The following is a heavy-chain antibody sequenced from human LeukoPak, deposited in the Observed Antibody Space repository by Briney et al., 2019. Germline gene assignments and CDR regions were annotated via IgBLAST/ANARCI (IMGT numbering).Heavy chain of an antibody. CDR2: SYPGDSDT. J-gene: IGHJ4*02. Sequence: PGESLKISCKGSGYSFTSFWIGWVRQMPGKGLEWMGSSYPGDSDTRYSPSFQGQVTISADKSINTAYLQWSSLTASDTAMYYCARHDSCSSTSCYFDYWGQGTLVTVSS. CDR3: ARHDSCSSTSCYFDY. V-gene: IGHV5-51*01. D-gene: IGHD2-2*01. CDR1: GYSFTSFW.